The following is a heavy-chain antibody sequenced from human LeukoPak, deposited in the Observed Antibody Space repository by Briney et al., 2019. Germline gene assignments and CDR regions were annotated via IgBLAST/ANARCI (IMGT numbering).Heavy chain of an antibody. Sequence: GGSLTLSCEASGVASGFIFSNAWMSWVRQAPGKGLEWVSYISSSGRNIYYADSVKGRFTISRDNAKNSLYLQMNSLRAEDTAVYYCARDLVQLWSKDYWGQGTLVTVSS. CDR1: GFIFSNAW. CDR3: ARDLVQLWSKDY. V-gene: IGHV3-11*04. CDR2: ISSSGRNI. D-gene: IGHD5-18*01. J-gene: IGHJ4*02.